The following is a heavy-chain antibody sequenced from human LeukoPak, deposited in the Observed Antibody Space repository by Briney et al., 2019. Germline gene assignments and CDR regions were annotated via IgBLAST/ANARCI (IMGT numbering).Heavy chain of an antibody. CDR3: AKYEGHIY. Sequence: GGSLRLSCVASGYTFSPYWMSWVRQTPGKGLEWVASVSDGGSATYYVDSVRGRFTISRDDAKNSLFLQMNSLRAEDTAVYYCAKYEGHIYWGQGTLVTVSS. CDR1: GYTFSPYW. CDR2: VSDGGSAT. J-gene: IGHJ4*02. D-gene: IGHD2-21*01. V-gene: IGHV3-7*01.